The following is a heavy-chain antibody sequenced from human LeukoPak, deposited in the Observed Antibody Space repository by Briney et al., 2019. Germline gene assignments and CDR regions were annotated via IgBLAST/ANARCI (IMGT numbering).Heavy chain of an antibody. D-gene: IGHD6-6*01. J-gene: IGHJ5*02. CDR3: ARHAEVAARQVWFDP. CDR2: IYYSGST. Sequence: ETLSLTCTVSGGSISSYYWSWIRQPPGKGLEWIGYIYYSGSTNYNPSLKSRVTISVDTSKNQFSLKLSSVTAADTAVYYCARHAEVAARQVWFDPWGQGTLVTVSS. V-gene: IGHV4-59*08. CDR1: GGSISSYY.